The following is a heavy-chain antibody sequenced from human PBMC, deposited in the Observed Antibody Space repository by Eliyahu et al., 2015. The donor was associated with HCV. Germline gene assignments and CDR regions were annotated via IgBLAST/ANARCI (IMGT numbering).Heavy chain of an antibody. D-gene: IGHD5-24*01. J-gene: IGHJ4*02. CDR2: INSDGSST. CDR3: AIDRGWLQFTGGDY. V-gene: IGHV3-74*01. Sequence: EVQLVESGGGLVQPGGSLRLSCAAXGFTFSSHWMHWVRQAPGXGLVWVSRINSDGSSTSYADSVKGRFTISRDNAKNTLYLQMNSLRAEDTAVYYCAIDRGWLQFTGGDYWGQGTLVTVSS. CDR1: GFTFSSHW.